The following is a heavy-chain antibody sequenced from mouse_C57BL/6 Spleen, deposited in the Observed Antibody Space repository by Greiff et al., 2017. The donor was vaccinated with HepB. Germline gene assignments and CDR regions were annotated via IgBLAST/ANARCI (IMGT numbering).Heavy chain of an antibody. CDR2: IDPSDSYT. Sequence: VQLQQPGAELVMPGASVKLSCKASGYTFTSYWMHWVKQRPGQGLEWIGEIDPSDSYTNYNQKFKGKSTLTVDKSSSTAYMQLSSLTSEDSAVYYCSRREVVAFRYFDVWGTGTTLTVSS. CDR1: GYTFTSYW. CDR3: SRREVVAFRYFDV. J-gene: IGHJ1*03. V-gene: IGHV1-69*01. D-gene: IGHD1-1*01.